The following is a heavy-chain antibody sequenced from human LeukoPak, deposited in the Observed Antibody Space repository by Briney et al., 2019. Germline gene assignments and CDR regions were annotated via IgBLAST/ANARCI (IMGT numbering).Heavy chain of an antibody. CDR1: GGSISSYY. CDR3: ARSKDTAMVFPPDLDY. V-gene: IGHV4-59*01. CDR2: IYYSGST. J-gene: IGHJ4*02. Sequence: PSETLSLTCTVSGGSISSYYWSWIRQPPGKGLEWIGYIYYSGSTNYNPSLKSRVTISVDTSKNQFSLKLSSVTAADTAVYYCARSKDTAMVFPPDLDYWGQGTLVTVSS. D-gene: IGHD5-18*01.